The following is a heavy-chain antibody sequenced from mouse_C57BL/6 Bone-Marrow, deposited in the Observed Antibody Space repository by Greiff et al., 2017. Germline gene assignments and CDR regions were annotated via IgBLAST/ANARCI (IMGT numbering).Heavy chain of an antibody. J-gene: IGHJ3*01. CDR2: INPGSGGT. CDR3: ARSKNWDSWFAY. D-gene: IGHD4-1*01. Sequence: QVQLQQSGAELVRPGTSVTVSCKASGYAFTNYLIEWVKQRPGQGLEWIGVINPGSGGTNYNEKFKGKATLTAYKSSSTAYMKLSSLTSEVSSVYFGARSKNWDSWFAYWGQGTLVTVSA. V-gene: IGHV1-54*01. CDR1: GYAFTNYL.